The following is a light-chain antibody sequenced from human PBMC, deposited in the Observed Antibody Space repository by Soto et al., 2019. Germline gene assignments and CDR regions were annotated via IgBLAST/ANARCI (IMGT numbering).Light chain of an antibody. J-gene: IGLJ1*01. V-gene: IGLV2-23*03. Sequence: QSALTQPASVSGSPGQSITISCTGTSSDVGSYNLVSWYQQHPGKAPKLMIYEGSKRPSRVSNRFSGSKSGNTASLTISGLQAEDEADYYCCSYAGSSTFEVFGTGTKVTVL. CDR2: EGS. CDR3: CSYAGSSTFEV. CDR1: SSDVGSYNL.